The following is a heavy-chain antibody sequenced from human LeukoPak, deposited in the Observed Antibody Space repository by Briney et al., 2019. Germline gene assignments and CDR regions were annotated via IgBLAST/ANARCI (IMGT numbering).Heavy chain of an antibody. CDR3: ARVCDSHFDY. J-gene: IGHJ4*02. CDR2: IYHSGST. CDR1: GYSISSGYY. V-gene: IGHV4-38-2*02. D-gene: IGHD3-22*01. Sequence: SETLSLTCTVSGYSISSGYYWGWIRQPPGEGVEWIGSIYHSGSTYYNPSLKSRVTISVDTSKNQFSLKLSSVTAADTAVYYCARVCDSHFDYWGQGTLVTVSS.